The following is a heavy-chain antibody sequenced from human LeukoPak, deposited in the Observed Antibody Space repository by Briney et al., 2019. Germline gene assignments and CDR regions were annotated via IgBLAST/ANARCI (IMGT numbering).Heavy chain of an antibody. D-gene: IGHD3-10*01. V-gene: IGHV1-18*01. CDR2: ISAYNGNT. CDR3: AREVTMVRGVRGTYFDY. J-gene: IGHJ4*02. Sequence: GASVKVSCKASGYTFTSYGISWVRQAPGQGLEWMGWISAYNGNTNYAQNLQGRVTMTTDTSTSTAYMELRSLRSDDTAVYYCAREVTMVRGVRGTYFDYWGQGTLVTVSS. CDR1: GYTFTSYG.